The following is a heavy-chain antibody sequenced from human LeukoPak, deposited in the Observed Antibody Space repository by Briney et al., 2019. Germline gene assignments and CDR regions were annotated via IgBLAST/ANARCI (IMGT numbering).Heavy chain of an antibody. D-gene: IGHD2-2*02. V-gene: IGHV3-23*01. CDR1: GFTFSSYA. CDR2: LSGSGDST. Sequence: AVGSLRLSCAAPGFTFSSYAMSWVRQAPGRGLEWVSTLSGSGDSTYYADSVKGRFTISRDNSKNTLYLQMNSLRPEDTAVYYCPKGCATTSCYTSEYWGQGTLVTVSS. CDR3: PKGCATTSCYTSEY. J-gene: IGHJ4*02.